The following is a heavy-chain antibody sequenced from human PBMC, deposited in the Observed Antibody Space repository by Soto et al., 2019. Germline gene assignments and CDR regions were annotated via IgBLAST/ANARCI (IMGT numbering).Heavy chain of an antibody. CDR2: VYHTGDT. J-gene: IGHJ5*02. CDR1: GGTVASSHW. D-gene: IGHD2-21*02. Sequence: QVQLQESGPRLVKPSGSLSLTCGVSGGTVASSHWWSWVRQSPGGGLEWIGNVYHTGDTNLNPSLQSRVTISVDKSNNQFSLRLNSLTAADTAVYFCAREIVTAGVNNSFDPWGPGTLVTVSS. CDR3: AREIVTAGVNNSFDP. V-gene: IGHV4-4*02.